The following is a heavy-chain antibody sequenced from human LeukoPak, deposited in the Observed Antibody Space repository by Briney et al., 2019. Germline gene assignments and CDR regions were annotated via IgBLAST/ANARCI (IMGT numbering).Heavy chain of an antibody. CDR3: ARGDGPIHGRYYFDY. D-gene: IGHD3-10*01. CDR1: GDSVSGKSVA. V-gene: IGHV6-1*01. J-gene: IGHJ4*02. Sequence: SQTLSLTCAISGDSVSGKSVAWNWIRQSPSRGLEWLGRTFYRSKWSSEYATSMKGRITINPDTSKNQFSLQLISVTPEDTAVYYCARGDGPIHGRYYFDYWGQGTLITVSS. CDR2: TFYRSKWSS.